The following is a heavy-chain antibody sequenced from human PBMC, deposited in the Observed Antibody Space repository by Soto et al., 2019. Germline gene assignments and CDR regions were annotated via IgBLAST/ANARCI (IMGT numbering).Heavy chain of an antibody. CDR3: ARAVVRGGGVLYYYYGMDV. CDR1: GGSISSGGYY. Sequence: PSETLSLTCTVSGGSISSGGYYWSWIRQHPGKGLEWIGYIYYSGSTNYNPSLKSRVTISVDTSKNQFSLKLSSVTAADTAVYYCARAVVRGGGVLYYYYGMDVWGQGTTVTVSS. J-gene: IGHJ6*02. V-gene: IGHV4-61*08. CDR2: IYYSGST. D-gene: IGHD3-10*01.